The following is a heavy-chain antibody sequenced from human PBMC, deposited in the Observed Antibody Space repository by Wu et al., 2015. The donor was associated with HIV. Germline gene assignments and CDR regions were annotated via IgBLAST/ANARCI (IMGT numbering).Heavy chain of an antibody. V-gene: IGHV1-69*13. CDR1: GGTFSSYA. Sequence: QVQLVQSGAEVKKPGSSVKVSCKASGGTFSSYAISWVRQAPGQGPEWMGKIIPIFGTTNYAQKFQGRVTITADESTSTAYMELSSLRSEDTAVYYCARSLNLAVAANEYWGQGTLVTVSS. D-gene: IGHD6-19*01. CDR2: IIPIFGTT. J-gene: IGHJ4*02. CDR3: ARSLNLAVAANEY.